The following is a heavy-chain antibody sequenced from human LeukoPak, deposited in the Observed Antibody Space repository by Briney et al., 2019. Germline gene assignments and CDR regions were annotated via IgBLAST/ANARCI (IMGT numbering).Heavy chain of an antibody. Sequence: SETLSLTCTVSGGSISDFYWSWIRQPPGKGLEWIGFIYYSGSTNYNPSLKSRATISVDSSKKQFSLRLTSMTAADTAVYYCARHRGGYQHPFDYWGQGTLVTVSS. CDR2: IYYSGST. V-gene: IGHV4-59*08. D-gene: IGHD5-12*01. CDR3: ARHRGGYQHPFDY. CDR1: GGSISDFY. J-gene: IGHJ4*02.